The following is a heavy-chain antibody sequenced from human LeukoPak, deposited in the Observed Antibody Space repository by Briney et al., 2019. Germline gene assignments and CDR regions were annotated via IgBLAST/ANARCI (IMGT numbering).Heavy chain of an antibody. CDR2: VGRGGGDT. CDR3: VKHSGGVYGNSDY. J-gene: IGHJ4*02. Sequence: PGGSLRLSCVASGFTFSNNAASWVRQAPGKGLEWVSTVGRGGGDTYYADSVRGRFTISKDSSKNTLHMNSLSADDTAMYYCVKHSGGVYGNSDYWGQGILVTVSS. CDR1: GFTFSNNA. V-gene: IGHV3-23*01. D-gene: IGHD1-1*01.